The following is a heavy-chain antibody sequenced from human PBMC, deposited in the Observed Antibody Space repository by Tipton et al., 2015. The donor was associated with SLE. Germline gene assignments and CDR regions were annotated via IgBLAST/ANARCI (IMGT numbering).Heavy chain of an antibody. J-gene: IGHJ3*02. Sequence: TLSLTCTVSGGSISRTSDFWGWIRQPPGKGLEWIGRIYTSGSTNYNPSLKSRVTISVDTSKNQFSLKLSSVTAADTAVYYCASRGHYDFWSGYPNAFDIWGQGTMVTVSS. CDR2: IYTSGST. V-gene: IGHV4-61*02. D-gene: IGHD3-3*01. CDR3: ASRGHYDFWSGYPNAFDI. CDR1: GGSISRTSDF.